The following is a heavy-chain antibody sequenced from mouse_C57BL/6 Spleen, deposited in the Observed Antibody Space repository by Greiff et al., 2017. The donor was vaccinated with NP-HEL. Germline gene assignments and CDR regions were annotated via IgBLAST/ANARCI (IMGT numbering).Heavy chain of an antibody. CDR3: ARAYYYGSSYGYFDV. J-gene: IGHJ1*03. Sequence: EVQRVESEGGLVQPGSSMKLSCTASGFTFSDYYMAWVRQVPEKGLEWVANINYDGSSTYYLDSLKSRFIISRDNAKNILYLQMSSLKSEDTATYYCARAYYYGSSYGYFDVWGTGTTVTVSS. CDR1: GFTFSDYY. D-gene: IGHD1-1*01. CDR2: INYDGSST. V-gene: IGHV5-16*01.